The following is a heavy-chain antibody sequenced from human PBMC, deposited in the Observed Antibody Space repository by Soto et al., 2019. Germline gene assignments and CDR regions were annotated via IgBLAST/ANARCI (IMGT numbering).Heavy chain of an antibody. CDR2: ISAYNGNT. CDR1: GYTFTSYG. D-gene: IGHD3-3*01. J-gene: IGHJ6*02. CDR3: ARTGTHYDFWRGDYGMDV. V-gene: IGHV1-18*01. Sequence: ASVKVSCKASGYTFTSYGISWVRQAPGQGLEWMGWISAYNGNTNYAQKLQGRVTTTTDTSTSTAYMELRSLRSDDTAVYYCARTGTHYDFWRGDYGMDVWGQGTTVTVSS.